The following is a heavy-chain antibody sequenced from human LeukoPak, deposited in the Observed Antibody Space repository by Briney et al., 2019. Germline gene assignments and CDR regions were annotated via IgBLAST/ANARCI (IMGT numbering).Heavy chain of an antibody. D-gene: IGHD3-9*01. CDR3: ARDRTGSVRDGLYY. V-gene: IGHV1-18*01. CDR1: GYTFTSYG. J-gene: IGHJ4*02. Sequence: ASVKVSCKTSGYTFTSYGFSWVRQAPGQGLEWVGWISAYNGNTNYAQKLQGRVTMSTDTSTSTAYMELRSLSSGDTAVYYCARDRTGSVRDGLYYWGQGTLVTVSS. CDR2: ISAYNGNT.